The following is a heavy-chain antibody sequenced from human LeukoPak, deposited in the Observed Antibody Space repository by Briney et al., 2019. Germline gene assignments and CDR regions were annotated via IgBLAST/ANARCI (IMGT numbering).Heavy chain of an antibody. V-gene: IGHV1-69*13. J-gene: IGHJ5*02. CDR1: GGTFSIYA. CDR3: ARDLGPENWFDP. Sequence: GASVTVSCTASGGTFSIYAISWVRQAPGQGLEWMGGIIPIFGTANYAQKFQGRVTITADESTSTAYMELSSLRSEDTAVYYCARDLGPENWFDPWGQGTLVTVSS. CDR2: IIPIFGTA.